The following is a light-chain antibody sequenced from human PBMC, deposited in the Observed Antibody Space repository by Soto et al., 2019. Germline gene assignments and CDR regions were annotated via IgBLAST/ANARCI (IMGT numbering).Light chain of an antibody. Sequence: QSVLTQPPSASGSPGQSVTISCTGTSSDVGSYDYVSWYQQHPGKAPKLMIYEVSKRPSWVPDRFSGSKSGNTASLTVSGLQAEDEADYYCSSYGGTKHFVFGTGTKV. CDR1: SSDVGSYDY. CDR3: SSYGGTKHFV. V-gene: IGLV2-8*01. CDR2: EVS. J-gene: IGLJ1*01.